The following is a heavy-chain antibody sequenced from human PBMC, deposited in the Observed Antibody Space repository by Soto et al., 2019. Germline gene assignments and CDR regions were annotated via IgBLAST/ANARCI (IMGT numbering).Heavy chain of an antibody. CDR1: GFTFSTYT. D-gene: IGHD3-9*01. Sequence: EVQLVESGGGLVKPGGSLRLSCVASGFTFSTYTMSWVRQAPGNGLEWLSSIVTSTSYIYYANSVKGRFTISRDNSKNSVFLQMDSLRAEDSSMYYCARAAFTYSTIIAFPLWGQGTLVTVSS. V-gene: IGHV3-21*02. J-gene: IGHJ4*02. CDR3: ARAAFTYSTIIAFPL. CDR2: IVTSTSYI.